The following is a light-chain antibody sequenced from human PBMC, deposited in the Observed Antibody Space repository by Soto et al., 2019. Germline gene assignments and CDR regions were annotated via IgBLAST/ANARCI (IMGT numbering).Light chain of an antibody. Sequence: EIVMTQSPATLSVSPGERATLSCRASQSVSSNLAWYQQKPGQAPRLLIYGASTRATGIPARFSGSGSGTEFTLTISSLQSEDFAVYYCQHRSNWPSVTFGGGTKVEIK. CDR1: QSVSSN. V-gene: IGKV3-15*01. CDR2: GAS. CDR3: QHRSNWPSVT. J-gene: IGKJ4*01.